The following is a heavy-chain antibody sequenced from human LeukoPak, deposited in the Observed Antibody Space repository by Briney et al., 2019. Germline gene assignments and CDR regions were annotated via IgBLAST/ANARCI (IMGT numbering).Heavy chain of an antibody. Sequence: ASVKVSCKASGYTFTSYYMHWVRQAPGQGLEWMGIISPSGGSTSYAQKFQGRVTMTRDMSTSTVYMELSSLRSEDTAVYYCASSITMITGGFDYWGQGTLVTVSS. CDR2: ISPSGGST. J-gene: IGHJ4*02. V-gene: IGHV1-46*01. CDR3: ASSITMITGGFDY. D-gene: IGHD3-22*01. CDR1: GYTFTSYY.